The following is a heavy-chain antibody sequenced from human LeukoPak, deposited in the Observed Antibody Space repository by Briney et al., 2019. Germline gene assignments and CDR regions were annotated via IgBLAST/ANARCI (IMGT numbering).Heavy chain of an antibody. CDR1: GFTLSTYD. V-gene: IGHV3-13*04. D-gene: IGHD3-10*01. CDR3: ARDLMVRDSLYYHYGMDV. Sequence: GGSLRLSCAASGFTLSTYDMHWVRQVRGEGLEWVSTIGTTGDTYYPGSVTGRFSISRGDAKNSLYLQMNSLGAGDTAVYYCARDLMVRDSLYYHYGMDVWGQGTTVTVSS. CDR2: IGTTGDT. J-gene: IGHJ6*02.